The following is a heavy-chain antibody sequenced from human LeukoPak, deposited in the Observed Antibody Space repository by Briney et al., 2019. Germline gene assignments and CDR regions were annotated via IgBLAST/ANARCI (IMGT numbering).Heavy chain of an antibody. CDR3: ASLGGHDYVWGSYRYGWFDP. CDR1: GFTFSSYW. D-gene: IGHD3-16*02. CDR2: INTDGSST. J-gene: IGHJ5*02. Sequence: GGSLRLSCAASGFTFSSYWMHWVRQAPGKGLVWVSRINTDGSSTSYADSVKGRFTISRDNTKNTLYLQMNSLRAEDTAVYYCASLGGHDYVWGSYRYGWFDPWGQGTLVTVSS. V-gene: IGHV3-74*01.